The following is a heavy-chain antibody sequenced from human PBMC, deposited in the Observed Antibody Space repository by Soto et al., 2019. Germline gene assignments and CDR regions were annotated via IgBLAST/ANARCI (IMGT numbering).Heavy chain of an antibody. V-gene: IGHV1-69*02. CDR1: GGTFSSYT. D-gene: IGHD6-13*01. Sequence: SVKVSCKASGGTFSSYTISWVRQAPGQGLEWMGRIIPTLGIANYAQKFQGRVTITADKSTSTAYMELSSLRSEDTAVYYCARLAAADDAFDIWGQGTMVTVSS. CDR2: IIPTLGIA. CDR3: ARLAAADDAFDI. J-gene: IGHJ3*02.